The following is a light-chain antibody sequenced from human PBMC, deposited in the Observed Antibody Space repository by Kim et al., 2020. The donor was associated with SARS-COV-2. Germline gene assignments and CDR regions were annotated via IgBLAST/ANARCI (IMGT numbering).Light chain of an antibody. CDR2: AVT. Sequence: GQSIPISCTGTSSDVGGYNYVSWYQLHPGKAPKLMIYAVTERPSGVPDRFSGSKSGNTAFLTISGLQAEDEADYYCSSYAGSSSLLFGGGTKVTVL. J-gene: IGLJ3*02. CDR3: SSYAGSSSLL. CDR1: SSDVGGYNY. V-gene: IGLV2-11*01.